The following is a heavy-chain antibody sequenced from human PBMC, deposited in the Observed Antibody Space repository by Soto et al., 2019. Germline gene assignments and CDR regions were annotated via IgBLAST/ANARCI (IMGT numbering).Heavy chain of an antibody. V-gene: IGHV3-21*01. CDR2: ISSSSSYI. CDR1: GFTFSSYS. D-gene: IGHD6-13*01. CDR3: ARGRGAAGTDSVQYYGMEV. J-gene: IGHJ6*02. Sequence: EVQLVESGGGLVKPGGSLRLSCAASGFTFSSYSMNWVSQAPGKGLEWVSSISSSSSYIYYADSVKGRFTISRDNAKNSLYLQMTSLRAEDTAVYYCARGRGAAGTDSVQYYGMEVWGQGTTVTVSS.